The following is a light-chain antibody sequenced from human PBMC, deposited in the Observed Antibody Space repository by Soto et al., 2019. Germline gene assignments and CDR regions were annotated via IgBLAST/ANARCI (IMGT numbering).Light chain of an antibody. CDR3: QQRSSWRVT. V-gene: IGKV3-11*01. CDR2: DAS. CDR1: QSVSTF. Sequence: EIVLKQFPATLSLSPGERATLSCRASQSVSTFLAWYQQKPGQAPRRVVYDASNRATGIPARFSGSGSGTDFTLTISSLEPEDFAVYDCQQRSSWRVTFGGGTKVEI. J-gene: IGKJ4*01.